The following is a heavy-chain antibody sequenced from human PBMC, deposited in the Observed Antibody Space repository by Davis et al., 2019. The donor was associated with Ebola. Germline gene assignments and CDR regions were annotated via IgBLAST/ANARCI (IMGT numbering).Heavy chain of an antibody. CDR2: VILKSGAT. CDR1: GYTFTDYN. J-gene: IGHJ4*02. D-gene: IGHD3-3*02. Sequence: ASVKVSCKASGYTFTDYNIHWMRQAPGQGLEWLGRVILKSGATNYAQKFQGRVTMTRDTSISTVYMELSSLRYDDTAVYYCARGGQHFSFFDYWGQGTLVTVSS. CDR3: ARGGQHFSFFDY. V-gene: IGHV1-2*06.